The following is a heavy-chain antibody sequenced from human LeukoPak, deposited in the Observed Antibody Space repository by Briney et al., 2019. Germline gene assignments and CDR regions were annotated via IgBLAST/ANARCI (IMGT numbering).Heavy chain of an antibody. J-gene: IGHJ5*02. CDR3: ARAGDYGDYSA. CDR1: GFSFSSYE. Sequence: PGGSLRLSCAASGFSFSSYEMNWVRQAPGKGLDWVSYISSTGSTIYYADSVKGRFTISRDNAKNSLYLLMNSLRAEDTALYSCARAGDYGDYSAWGQGTLVTVSS. D-gene: IGHD4-17*01. V-gene: IGHV3-48*03. CDR2: ISSTGSTI.